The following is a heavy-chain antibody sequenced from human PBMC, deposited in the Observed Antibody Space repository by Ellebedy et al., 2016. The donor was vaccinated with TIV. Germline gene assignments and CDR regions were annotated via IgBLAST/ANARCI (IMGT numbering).Heavy chain of an antibody. Sequence: PGGSLRLSCAASGFTFSSYGMNWVRQAPGKGLDWVALIWYDGSNKYYADSVKGRFTISRANSKNTLYLQMNSLRAEDTAVYYCARGGGYSYGPWVGEPILWGQGTLVTVSS. CDR1: GFTFSSYG. CDR2: IWYDGSNK. V-gene: IGHV3-33*01. D-gene: IGHD5-18*01. J-gene: IGHJ4*02. CDR3: ARGGGYSYGPWVGEPIL.